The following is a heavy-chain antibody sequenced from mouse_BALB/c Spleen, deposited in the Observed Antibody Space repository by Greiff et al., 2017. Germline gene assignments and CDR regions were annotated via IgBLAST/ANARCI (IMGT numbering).Heavy chain of an antibody. Sequence: QVQLQQSAAELARPGASVKMSCKASGYTFTSYTMHWVKQRPGQGLEWIGYINPSSGYTEYNQKFKDKTTLTADKSSSTAYMQLSSLTSEDSAVYYCARETITVAMDYWGQGTSVTVSS. D-gene: IGHD1-1*01. J-gene: IGHJ4*01. CDR2: INPSSGYT. V-gene: IGHV1-4*02. CDR3: ARETITVAMDY. CDR1: GYTFTSYT.